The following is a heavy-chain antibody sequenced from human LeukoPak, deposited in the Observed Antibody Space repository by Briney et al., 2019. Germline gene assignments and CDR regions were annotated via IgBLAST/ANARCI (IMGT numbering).Heavy chain of an antibody. V-gene: IGHV3-7*01. Sequence: PGGSLRLSCAASGFTFSSYWMSWVRQAPGKGLEWVANIKQDGSEKYYVDSVKGRFTISRDNAKNSLYLQMNSLRAEDTAVYYCARPYGGNSKSVFDYWSQGTLVTVSS. D-gene: IGHD4-23*01. CDR2: IKQDGSEK. J-gene: IGHJ4*02. CDR3: ARPYGGNSKSVFDY. CDR1: GFTFSSYW.